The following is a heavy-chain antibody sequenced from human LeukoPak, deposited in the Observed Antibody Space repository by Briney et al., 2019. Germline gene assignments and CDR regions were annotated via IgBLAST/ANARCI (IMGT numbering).Heavy chain of an antibody. Sequence: SETLSLTCTASGGPISSYCWSWVRRPPGKGLEWLGYMCYSGSTNYNPSLKSRVTMSVDYNPSLKSRVTMSGDTSKNQFSLTLSSVTAADTAVYYCARRRDSFDYWGQGTLVTVSS. D-gene: IGHD3-10*01. CDR1: GGPISSYC. CDR3: ARRRDSFDY. CDR2: MCYSGST. V-gene: IGHV4-59*08. J-gene: IGHJ4*02.